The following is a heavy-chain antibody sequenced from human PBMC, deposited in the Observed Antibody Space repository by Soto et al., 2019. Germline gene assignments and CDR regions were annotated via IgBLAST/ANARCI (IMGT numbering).Heavy chain of an antibody. CDR2: IIPIFGTA. J-gene: IGHJ4*02. CDR1: GGTFSSYA. D-gene: IGHD6-13*01. V-gene: IGHV1-69*13. CDR3: AREGIAAAAFDY. Sequence: ASVKVSCKASGGTFSSYAISWVRQAPGQGLEWMGGIIPIFGTANYAQKFQGRVTITADESTSTAYMELSSLRSEDTAVYYCAREGIAAAAFDYWGQGTLVTVSS.